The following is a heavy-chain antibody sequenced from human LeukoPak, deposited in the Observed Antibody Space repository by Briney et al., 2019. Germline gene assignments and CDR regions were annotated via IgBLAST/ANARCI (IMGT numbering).Heavy chain of an antibody. J-gene: IGHJ4*02. CDR2: IKEDGSEK. CDR3: ARELMRSFDK. Sequence: GGSLRLSCVASGFPFSSNWMAWVRQAPGRGLEWVAHIKEDGSEKYHVDSVKGRFTISRGNAKNSLYLQMNSLRDEDTAVYYCARELMRSFDKGGQGTLVTVSS. V-gene: IGHV3-7*01. CDR1: GFPFSSNW. D-gene: IGHD3-10*01.